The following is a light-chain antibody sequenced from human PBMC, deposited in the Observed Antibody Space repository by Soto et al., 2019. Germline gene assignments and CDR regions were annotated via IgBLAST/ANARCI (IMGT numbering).Light chain of an antibody. J-gene: IGKJ4*01. CDR2: DAS. CDR3: QQRSDWPLT. V-gene: IGKV3-11*01. CDR1: QSVSSF. Sequence: EIVLTQSPATLSLSPGERVTLSCRASQSVSSFLAWYQQKPGQAPRLLIYDASHRATGIPARFSGSGSGTDFTFTISSLEPEDFAVYFCQQRSDWPLTFGGGTKVEIK.